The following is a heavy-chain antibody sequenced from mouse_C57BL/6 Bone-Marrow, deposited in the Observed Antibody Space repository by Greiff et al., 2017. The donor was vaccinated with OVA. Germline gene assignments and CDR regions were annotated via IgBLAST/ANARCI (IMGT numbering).Heavy chain of an antibody. CDR1: GFTFSDYG. J-gene: IGHJ1*03. Sequence: EVQVVESGGGLVQPGGSLKLSCAASGFTFSDYGMAWVRQAPRKGPEWVAFISNLAYSIYYADTVTGRFTISRENAKNTLYLEMSSLRSEDTAMYYCARLGYYGSYWYFDVWGTGTTVTVSS. V-gene: IGHV5-15*01. CDR2: ISNLAYSI. CDR3: ARLGYYGSYWYFDV. D-gene: IGHD1-2*01.